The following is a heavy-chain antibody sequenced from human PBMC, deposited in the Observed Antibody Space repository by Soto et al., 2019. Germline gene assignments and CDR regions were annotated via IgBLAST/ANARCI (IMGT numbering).Heavy chain of an antibody. V-gene: IGHV4-34*01. D-gene: IGHD3-9*01. CDR2: INDRGSI. CDR3: ARESHDILTGPPWVWYFDL. CDR1: GGSFSGYY. Sequence: QVQLQQWGAGPLRPLETLSLTCGVSGGSFSGYYWAWIRQSPGKGLEWIGEINDRGSINYNPSLKSRASISVDPSMNHYSMNLTSVTDADTAVYYCARESHDILTGPPWVWYFDLWGRGTLVTVSS. J-gene: IGHJ2*01.